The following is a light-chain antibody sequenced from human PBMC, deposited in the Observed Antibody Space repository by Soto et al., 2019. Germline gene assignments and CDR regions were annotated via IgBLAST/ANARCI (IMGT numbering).Light chain of an antibody. J-gene: IGKJ4*01. CDR2: DAS. Sequence: DIQMTQSPSTLSASVGDRVTITCRSSKSIRKGLAWYQRKPGKTPNPLIYDASNLGSEVPSLFSGSGSGTEITLTISSLQPDDFATYYCQHYNSYPLTCGGGTKVEIK. CDR1: KSIRKG. CDR3: QHYNSYPLT. V-gene: IGKV1-5*01.